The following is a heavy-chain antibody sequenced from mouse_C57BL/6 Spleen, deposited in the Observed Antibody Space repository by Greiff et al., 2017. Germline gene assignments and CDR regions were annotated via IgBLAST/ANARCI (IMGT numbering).Heavy chain of an antibody. D-gene: IGHD1-1*01. Sequence: QVQLKESGAELVKPGASVKISCKASGYAFSSYWMNWVKQRPGQGLEWIGQIYPGDGDTNYNGKFKGKATLTADKSSSTAYMQLSSLTSEDSAVYFCAREDPYYYGSSLWFAYWGQGTLVTVSA. V-gene: IGHV1-80*01. CDR1: GYAFSSYW. CDR3: AREDPYYYGSSLWFAY. J-gene: IGHJ3*01. CDR2: IYPGDGDT.